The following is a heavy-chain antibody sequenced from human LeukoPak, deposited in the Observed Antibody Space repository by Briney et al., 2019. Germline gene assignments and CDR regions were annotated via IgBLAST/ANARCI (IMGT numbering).Heavy chain of an antibody. CDR1: GGSISSSSYY. CDR2: IYYSGST. J-gene: IGHJ4*02. Sequence: SETLSLTRTVSGGSISSSSYYWGWIRQPPGKGLEWIGSIYYSGSTYYNPSLKSRVTISVDTSKNQFSLKLSSVTAADTAVYYCARLWRLEWLLRIRVFDYWGQGTLVTVSS. D-gene: IGHD3-3*01. CDR3: ARLWRLEWLLRIRVFDY. V-gene: IGHV4-39*01.